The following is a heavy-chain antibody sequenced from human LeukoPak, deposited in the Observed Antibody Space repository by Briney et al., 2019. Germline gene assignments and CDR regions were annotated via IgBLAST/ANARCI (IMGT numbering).Heavy chain of an antibody. D-gene: IGHD6-6*01. CDR2: ISGSGGST. J-gene: IGHJ6*03. V-gene: IGHV3-23*01. CDR1: GFTFSSYG. CDR3: AKSMSYYYYYYMDV. Sequence: PGGSLRLSCAASGFTFSSYGMSWVRQAPGKGLEWVSAISGSGGSTYYADSVKGRFTISRDNSKNTLYLQMNSLRAEDTAVYYCAKSMSYYYYYYMDVWGKGTTVTISS.